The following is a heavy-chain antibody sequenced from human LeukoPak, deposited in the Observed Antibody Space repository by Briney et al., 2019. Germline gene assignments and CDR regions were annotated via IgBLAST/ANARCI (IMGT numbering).Heavy chain of an antibody. CDR3: ARAAYCGGDCYSGAFDI. D-gene: IGHD2-21*01. Sequence: PSEALSLTCTVSGGSISSYYWSWIRQPPGKGLEWIGYIYYSGSTNYNPSLKSRVTIPVDTSKNQFSLKLSSVTAADTAVYYCARAAYCGGDCYSGAFDIWGQGTMVTVSS. CDR1: GGSISSYY. J-gene: IGHJ3*02. CDR2: IYYSGST. V-gene: IGHV4-59*01.